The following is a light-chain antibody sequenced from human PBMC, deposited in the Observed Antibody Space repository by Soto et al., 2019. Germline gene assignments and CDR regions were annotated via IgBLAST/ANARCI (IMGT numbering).Light chain of an antibody. CDR2: AVT. J-gene: IGLJ3*02. V-gene: IGLV2-14*01. CDR1: SSDVGGFDF. Sequence: QSALTQPASVSGSPGQSITISCTGTSSDVGGFDFVSWYQQHPGKAPKVIIYAVTRRPSGISDRFSGSKSGNTASLTISGLQAEDEADYYCNSYTRTKTFVFGGGTKLTVL. CDR3: NSYTRTKTFV.